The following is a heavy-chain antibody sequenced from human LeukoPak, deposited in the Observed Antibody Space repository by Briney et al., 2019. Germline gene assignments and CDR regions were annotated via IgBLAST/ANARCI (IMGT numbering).Heavy chain of an antibody. Sequence: GASLRLSCAASGFTFSSYDMRWVRQATGKGLEWVSAIGTAGDPYYPGSGKGRFTISRDNSKNKLYLQMNSLRAEDTAVYYCAREGSSGWTFDYWGQGTLVTVSS. CDR2: IGTAGDP. CDR1: GFTFSSYD. V-gene: IGHV3-13*05. CDR3: AREGSSGWTFDY. D-gene: IGHD6-19*01. J-gene: IGHJ4*02.